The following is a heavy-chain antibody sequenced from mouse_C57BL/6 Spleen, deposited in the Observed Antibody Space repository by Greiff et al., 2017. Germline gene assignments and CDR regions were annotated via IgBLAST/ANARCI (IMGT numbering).Heavy chain of an antibody. V-gene: IGHV1-62-2*01. CDR2: FYPGSGSI. D-gene: IGHD1-1*01. CDR1: GYTFTEYT. J-gene: IGHJ2*01. CDR3: ARHEALYYYGSKDYFDY. Sequence: VKLMESGAELVKPGASVKLSCKASGYTFTEYTIHWVKQRSGQGLEWIGWFYPGSGSIKYNEKFKDKATLTADKSSSTVYMELSRLTSEDSAVYFCARHEALYYYGSKDYFDYWGQGTTLTVSS.